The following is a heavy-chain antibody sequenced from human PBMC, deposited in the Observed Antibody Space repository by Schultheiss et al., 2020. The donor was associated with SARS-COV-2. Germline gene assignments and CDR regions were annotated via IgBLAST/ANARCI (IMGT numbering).Heavy chain of an antibody. CDR1: GGSFSGYY. Sequence: SETLSLTCAVYGGSFSGYYWSWIRQPPGKGLEWIGEITHSGSTNYNPSLKSRVTISVDTSKNQFSLKLSSVTAADTAVYYCARDLLENWGQGTLVTVSS. V-gene: IGHV4-34*01. CDR3: ARDLLEN. CDR2: ITHSGST. J-gene: IGHJ4*02.